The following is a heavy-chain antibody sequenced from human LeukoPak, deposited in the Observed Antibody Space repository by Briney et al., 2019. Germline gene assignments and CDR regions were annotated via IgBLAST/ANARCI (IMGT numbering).Heavy chain of an antibody. V-gene: IGHV1-2*02. CDR1: GYTFTGYF. CDR2: INANSGIT. J-gene: IGHJ4*02. D-gene: IGHD2-2*01. CDR3: ARDPTLRYCSSTSCYLLGDY. Sequence: ASVKVSCKASGYTFTGYFLHWVRQAPGQGLEWMGWINANSGITNYAQKFQGRVTMTRDTSISTAYMELSRLTSDDTAVFYCARDPTLRYCSSTSCYLLGDYWGQGTLVTVSS.